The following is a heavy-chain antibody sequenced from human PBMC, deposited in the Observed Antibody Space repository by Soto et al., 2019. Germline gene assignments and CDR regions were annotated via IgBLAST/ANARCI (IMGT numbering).Heavy chain of an antibody. V-gene: IGHV1-46*01. Sequence: VASVKVSCKASGYTFTSYYMHWVRQAPGQGLEWMGIINPSGGSTSYAQKFQGRVTMTRDTSTSTVYMELSSLRSEDTAVYYCASSRAAGYYYDSSGYYYSYWGQGTLVTVSS. CDR3: ASSRAAGYYYDSSGYYYSY. CDR1: GYTFTSYY. J-gene: IGHJ4*02. CDR2: INPSGGST. D-gene: IGHD3-22*01.